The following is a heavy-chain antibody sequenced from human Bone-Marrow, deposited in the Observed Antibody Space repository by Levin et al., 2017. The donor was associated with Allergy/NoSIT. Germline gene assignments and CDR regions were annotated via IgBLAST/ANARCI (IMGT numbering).Heavy chain of an antibody. CDR2: IYPDDSDT. CDR1: EYSFTNYW. CDR3: ASPRLFCTGGSCYSQFDS. J-gene: IGHJ4*02. D-gene: IGHD2-15*01. V-gene: IGHV5-51*06. Sequence: KVSCKGSEYSFTNYWIVWVRQMPGKGLEWIGIIYPDDSDTRYSPSFQGQVTISAHKSIRTAYLQWSSLRASDTAMYYCASPRLFCTGGSCYSQFDSWGQGTLVTVSS.